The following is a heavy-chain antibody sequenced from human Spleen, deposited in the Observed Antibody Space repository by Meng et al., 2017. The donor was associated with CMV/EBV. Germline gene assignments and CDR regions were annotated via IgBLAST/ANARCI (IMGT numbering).Heavy chain of an antibody. V-gene: IGHV3-11*04. J-gene: IGHJ5*01. CDR3: ARDFSAVHNWLDS. Sequence: ASRFSFSDYYMTWIRQAPGKGLEWISYISSSGSIIHYEDSVKGRFTISRDNAKNSLYLQMNNLRVDDTAVYFCARDFSAVHNWLDSWGQGTLVTVSS. CDR1: RFSFSDYY. D-gene: IGHD1-26*01. CDR2: ISSSGSII.